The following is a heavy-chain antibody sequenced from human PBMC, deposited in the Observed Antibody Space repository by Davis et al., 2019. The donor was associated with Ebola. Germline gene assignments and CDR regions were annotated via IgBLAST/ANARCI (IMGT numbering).Heavy chain of an antibody. V-gene: IGHV3-48*03. Sequence: GESLKISCAASGFSFSNFEINWVRQAPGKGLEWVSYISSGGSTTYYADSVKGRFTISRDNAKNSLYLQMNSLRAEDTAVYYCAKDRPFDSSGYHDYWGQGTLVTVSS. CDR2: ISSGGSTT. CDR1: GFSFSNFE. J-gene: IGHJ4*02. D-gene: IGHD3-22*01. CDR3: AKDRPFDSSGYHDY.